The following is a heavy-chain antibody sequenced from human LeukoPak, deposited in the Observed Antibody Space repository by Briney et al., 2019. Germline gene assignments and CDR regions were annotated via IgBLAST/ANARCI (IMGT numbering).Heavy chain of an antibody. V-gene: IGHV1-2*02. Sequence: ASVKVSCKASGYTFTGYYMHWVRQAPGQGLEWMGWINPNSGGTNYAQKFQGRVTMTRDTSISTAYMELSRLRSDDTAVYYCARRKRPLSYSSSWYDYWGQGTLVTVSS. D-gene: IGHD6-13*01. CDR2: INPNSGGT. CDR3: ARRKRPLSYSSSWYDY. J-gene: IGHJ4*02. CDR1: GYTFTGYY.